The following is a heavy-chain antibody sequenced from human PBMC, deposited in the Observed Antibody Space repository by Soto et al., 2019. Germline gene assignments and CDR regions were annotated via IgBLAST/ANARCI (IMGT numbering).Heavy chain of an antibody. Sequence: QVQLVQSGAEVKKPGASVKVSCKASGYTFTSYGISWVRQAPGQGLEWMGWISAYNGNTTYAQKLQGRVTMTTDTSTSTAYMELRSLRSDDTAVYYCARAYYDFWSGYYPWFDPWGQGTLVTVSS. CDR1: GYTFTSYG. J-gene: IGHJ5*02. CDR3: ARAYYDFWSGYYPWFDP. CDR2: ISAYNGNT. V-gene: IGHV1-18*01. D-gene: IGHD3-3*01.